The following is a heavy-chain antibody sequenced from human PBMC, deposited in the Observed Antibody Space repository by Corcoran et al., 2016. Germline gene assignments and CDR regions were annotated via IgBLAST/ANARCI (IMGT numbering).Heavy chain of an antibody. V-gene: IGHV3-33*01. Sequence: QVQLVESGGGVVQPGRSLRLSCAASGFTFSSYGMHWVSQAPGKGLEWVAVIWYDGSNKYYADSVKGRFTISRDNSKNTLYLQMNSLRAEDTAVYYCARERNYYDSSGHNSYYFDYWGQGTLVTVSA. J-gene: IGHJ4*02. CDR1: GFTFSSYG. CDR3: ARERNYYDSSGHNSYYFDY. CDR2: IWYDGSNK. D-gene: IGHD3-22*01.